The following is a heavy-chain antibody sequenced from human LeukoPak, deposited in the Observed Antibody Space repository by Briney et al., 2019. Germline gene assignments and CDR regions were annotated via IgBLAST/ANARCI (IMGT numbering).Heavy chain of an antibody. Sequence: ASVKVSCKASGGTFSSYTISWVRQAPGQGLEWMGRIIPILGIANYAQKFRGRVTITADKSTSTAYMELSSLRSEDTAVYYCAREMVGLMWGAGLNWGQGTLVTVSS. CDR1: GGTFSSYT. CDR2: IIPILGIA. J-gene: IGHJ4*02. D-gene: IGHD1-26*01. V-gene: IGHV1-69*04. CDR3: AREMVGLMWGAGLN.